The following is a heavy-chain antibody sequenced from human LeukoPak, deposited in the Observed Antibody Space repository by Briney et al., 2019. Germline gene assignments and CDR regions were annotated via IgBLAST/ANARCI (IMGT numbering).Heavy chain of an antibody. CDR1: GFTFSSYG. CDR3: AKMAPYYDTSGPFDY. Sequence: PGRSLRLSCAASGFTFSSYGMHWVRQAPGKGLEWVAIITYGGTNKYYADSVKGRFTISRDNSKNTLYLQMNSLRPEDTAVYFCAKMAPYYDTSGPFDYWGQGTLVTVSS. D-gene: IGHD3-22*01. J-gene: IGHJ4*02. CDR2: ITYGGTNK. V-gene: IGHV3-30*18.